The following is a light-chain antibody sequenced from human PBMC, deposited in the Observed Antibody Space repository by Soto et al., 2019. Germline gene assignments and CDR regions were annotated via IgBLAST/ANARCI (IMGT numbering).Light chain of an antibody. CDR3: QQRSNWIT. Sequence: EIVLTQSPATLSLSPGERATLSCRASQSVSSYLAWYQQKPGQAPRLLIYDASNRATGIPARFSGSGSGTDFTLTIISLEPEDFAVYYCQQRSNWITFGPGTKVDIK. V-gene: IGKV3-11*01. CDR2: DAS. J-gene: IGKJ3*01. CDR1: QSVSSY.